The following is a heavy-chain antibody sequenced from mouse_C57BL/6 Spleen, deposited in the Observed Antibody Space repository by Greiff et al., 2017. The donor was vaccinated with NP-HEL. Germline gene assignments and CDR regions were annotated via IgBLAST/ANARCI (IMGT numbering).Heavy chain of an antibody. D-gene: IGHD5-1*01. CDR3: ARYLKGYAMDY. CDR1: GYTFTDYN. Sequence: VQLQQSGPELVKPGASVKIPCKASGYTFTDYNMDWVKQSHGKSLEWIGDINPNNGGTIYNQKFKGKATLTVDKSSSTAYMELRSLTSEDTAVYYCARYLKGYAMDYWGQGTSVTVSS. CDR2: INPNNGGT. J-gene: IGHJ4*01. V-gene: IGHV1-18*01.